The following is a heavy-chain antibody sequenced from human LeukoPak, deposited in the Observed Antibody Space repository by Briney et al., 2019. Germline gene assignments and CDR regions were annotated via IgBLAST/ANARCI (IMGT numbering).Heavy chain of an antibody. Sequence: GGSLRLSCAASGFTFSSYSMNWVRQAPGKGLEWVSSISSGSSYIYYADSVKGRFTISRDNAKNPLYLQMNSLRAEDTAVYYCARGEYYYDSSGYHHAFDIWGQGTMVTVSS. CDR1: GFTFSSYS. J-gene: IGHJ3*02. V-gene: IGHV3-21*01. D-gene: IGHD3-22*01. CDR3: ARGEYYYDSSGYHHAFDI. CDR2: ISSGSSYI.